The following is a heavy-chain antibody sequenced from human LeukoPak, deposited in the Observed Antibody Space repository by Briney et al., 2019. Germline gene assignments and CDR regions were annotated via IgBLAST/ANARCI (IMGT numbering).Heavy chain of an antibody. Sequence: GGSLRLSCGASGFTFSRYWMSWVRQAPGKGLEWVSSISSSSSYIYYADSVKGRFTISRDNAKNSLYLQMNSLRAEDTAVYYCARTKPIIAARRMDAFDIWGQGTMVTVSS. D-gene: IGHD6-6*01. CDR3: ARTKPIIAARRMDAFDI. V-gene: IGHV3-21*01. CDR1: GFTFSRYW. CDR2: ISSSSSYI. J-gene: IGHJ3*02.